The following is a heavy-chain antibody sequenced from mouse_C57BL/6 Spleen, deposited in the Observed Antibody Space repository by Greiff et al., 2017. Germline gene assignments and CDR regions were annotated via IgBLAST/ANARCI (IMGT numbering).Heavy chain of an antibody. CDR3: ARRLYGCYAMGD. Sequence: QVQLQQSGAELVKPGASVKISCKASGYAFSSYWMNWVKQRPGKGLEWIGQIYPGDGDTNYNGTFKGKATLTADKSSSTAYMQLSRLTSEDSADYFCARRLYGCYAMGDWGQGTSVTVSS. J-gene: IGHJ4*01. D-gene: IGHD2-2*01. CDR2: IYPGDGDT. CDR1: GYAFSSYW. V-gene: IGHV1-80*01.